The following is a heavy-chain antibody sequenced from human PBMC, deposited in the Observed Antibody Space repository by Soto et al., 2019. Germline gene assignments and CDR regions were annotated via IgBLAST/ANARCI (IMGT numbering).Heavy chain of an antibody. CDR2: IYRSGST. J-gene: IGHJ4*02. D-gene: IGHD4-17*01. Sequence: SETLSLTCAVSGYSIGSGYFWGWIRQPPGKGLEWIGTIYRSGSTYYNPSLKSRVTTSVDTSKNRFSLKLTSVTAADTAVYYCARARTYGGFDYWGQGTLVTVSS. CDR1: GYSIGSGYF. V-gene: IGHV4-38-2*01. CDR3: ARARTYGGFDY.